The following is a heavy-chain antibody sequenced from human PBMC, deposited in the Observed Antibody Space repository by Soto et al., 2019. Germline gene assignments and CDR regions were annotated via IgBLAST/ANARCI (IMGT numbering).Heavy chain of an antibody. CDR3: ARGYCSGGSCYSGVGFQYNWFDP. J-gene: IGHJ5*02. V-gene: IGHV4-34*01. D-gene: IGHD2-15*01. Sequence: SETLSLTCAVYGGSFSGYYWSWIRQPPGKGLEWIGEINHSGSTNYNPSLKSRVTISVDTSKNQFSLKLSSVTAADTAVYYCARGYCSGGSCYSGVGFQYNWFDPWGQGTLVTVSS. CDR1: GGSFSGYY. CDR2: INHSGST.